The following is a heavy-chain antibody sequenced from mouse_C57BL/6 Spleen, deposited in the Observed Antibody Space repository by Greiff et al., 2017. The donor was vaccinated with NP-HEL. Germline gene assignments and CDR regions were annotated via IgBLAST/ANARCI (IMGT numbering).Heavy chain of an antibody. CDR2: LSYDGSN. V-gene: IGHV3-6*01. J-gene: IGHJ2*01. CDR1: GYSITSGYY. Sequence: EVKLQESGPGLVKPSQSLSLTCSVSGYSITSGYYWYWIRQFPGNKLEWMGYLSYDGSNNYNPSLKNTISITRDPSTNQFFLMLNFVTSEDAATYDCARGPMVTTTGFDYWGQGTTLTVSS. CDR3: ARGPMVTTTGFDY. D-gene: IGHD2-2*01.